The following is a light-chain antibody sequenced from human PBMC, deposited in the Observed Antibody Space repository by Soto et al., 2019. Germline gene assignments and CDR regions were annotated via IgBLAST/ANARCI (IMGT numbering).Light chain of an antibody. J-gene: IGLJ3*02. Sequence: QSVLTQPASVSGSPGQSITLSCTGTINNIGSHDLVSWYQQHPGKAPKLLIYEGTQRPSEISIRFSGSKSGNTASLTISGLQADDEADYYCWSYTTSDMWVFGGGTKVTVL. CDR2: EGT. V-gene: IGLV2-14*02. CDR3: WSYTTSDMWV. CDR1: INNIGSHDL.